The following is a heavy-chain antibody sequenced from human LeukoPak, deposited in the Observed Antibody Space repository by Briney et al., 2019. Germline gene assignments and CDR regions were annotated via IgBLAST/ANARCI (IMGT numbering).Heavy chain of an antibody. V-gene: IGHV3-7*01. CDR1: GFTFDTYW. J-gene: IGHJ4*02. Sequence: GSLRLSCAVTGFTFDTYWMSWVRQVPGKGLGWVANMNQDGSAKYYVDSVKDRFTISRDNAKNSLYLQMNSLRAEDTGVYYCAREGVPGATAHHYDYWGQGSLVTVSS. D-gene: IGHD1-26*01. CDR2: MNQDGSAK. CDR3: AREGVPGATAHHYDY.